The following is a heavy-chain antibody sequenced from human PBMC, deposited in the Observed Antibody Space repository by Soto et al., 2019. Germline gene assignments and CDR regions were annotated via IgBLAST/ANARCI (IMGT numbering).Heavy chain of an antibody. V-gene: IGHV3-23*01. CDR3: AKGGRAGAGTGKNWFEP. J-gene: IGHJ5*02. D-gene: IGHD6-19*01. CDR1: GFTFSSYA. Sequence: GGSLRLSCAASGFTFSSYAMSWVRQAPGKGLEWVSAISGSGGSTCYADSVKGRFTISRDNSRNTLYLQMNSLPAEDTALYYCAKGGRAGAGTGKNWFEPWGQGTLVNVSS. CDR2: ISGSGGST.